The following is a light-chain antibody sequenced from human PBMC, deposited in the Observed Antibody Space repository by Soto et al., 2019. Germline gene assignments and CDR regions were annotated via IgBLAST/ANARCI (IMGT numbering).Light chain of an antibody. CDR3: SSHTTYSTRV. CDR1: SSDIGSYNY. CDR2: EVS. J-gene: IGLJ1*01. Sequence: QSVLTQPASVPGSPGQSIAISCTGTSSDIGSYNYVSWYQQHPGKAPKLMIHEVSNRPSGVSDRFSGSKSGNTASLTISGLQADDEADYYCSSHTTYSTRVFGTGTKVTVL. V-gene: IGLV2-14*01.